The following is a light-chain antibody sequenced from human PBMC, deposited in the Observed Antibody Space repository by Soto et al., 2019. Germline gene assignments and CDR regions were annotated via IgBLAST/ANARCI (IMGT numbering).Light chain of an antibody. J-gene: IGLJ1*01. CDR1: SSDVGNYNC. CDR3: SSYAGSNNFV. Sequence: QSVLTQPPSASGSPGQSVTISCTGTSSDVGNYNCVSWYQQHPGKAPKLMIYEVSKRPSGVPDRFSGSKSGNTASLTVYGLQAEDEADYYCSSYAGSNNFVFGTGTKLTVL. CDR2: EVS. V-gene: IGLV2-8*01.